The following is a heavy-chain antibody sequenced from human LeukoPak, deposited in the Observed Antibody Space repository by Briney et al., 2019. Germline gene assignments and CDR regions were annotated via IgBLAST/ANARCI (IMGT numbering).Heavy chain of an antibody. CDR1: GFTFSSYA. Sequence: PGGSLRLSCAASGFTFSSYAMSWVRQAPAKGLEWVSAISGSGGSTYYADSVKGRFTISRDNSKNTLYLQMNSLRAEDTAVYYCAKVLSDYYDSSGYYFDYWGQGTLVTVSS. CDR3: AKVLSDYYDSSGYYFDY. J-gene: IGHJ4*02. V-gene: IGHV3-23*01. D-gene: IGHD3-22*01. CDR2: ISGSGGST.